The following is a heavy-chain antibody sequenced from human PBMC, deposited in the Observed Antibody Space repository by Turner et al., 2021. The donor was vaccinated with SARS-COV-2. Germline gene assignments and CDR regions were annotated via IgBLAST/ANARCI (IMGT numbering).Heavy chain of an antibody. V-gene: IGHV3-53*01. J-gene: IGHJ3*02. Sequence: EVPLVESGGGSIQPGGSLRFSCLASGFTVSSNYMSWVRPAPGERLEWVSVIYSGGSKYYADTVKGRFTISRDNSKNKLYLQMNSLRAEDTAVYYCARGYSSGWYQRGAFDIWGQGTMVTVSS. D-gene: IGHD6-19*01. CDR1: GFTVSSNY. CDR3: ARGYSSGWYQRGAFDI. CDR2: IYSGGSK.